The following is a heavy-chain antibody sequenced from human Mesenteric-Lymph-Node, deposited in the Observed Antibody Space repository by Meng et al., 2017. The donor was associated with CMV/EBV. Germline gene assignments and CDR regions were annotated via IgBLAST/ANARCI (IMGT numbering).Heavy chain of an antibody. CDR2: MNGNGKSL. J-gene: IGHJ4*02. D-gene: IGHD1-26*01. Sequence: GESLKISCTASGFTFEDHGMSWVRQAPGKGLEGGCGMNGNGKSLSYAASVKGRFSISRDNAKNTLYLQMNSLRAEDTAVYYCARDSGYSGSDLDYWGQGTLVTVSS. CDR3: ARDSGYSGSDLDY. CDR1: GFTFEDHG. V-gene: IGHV3-20*04.